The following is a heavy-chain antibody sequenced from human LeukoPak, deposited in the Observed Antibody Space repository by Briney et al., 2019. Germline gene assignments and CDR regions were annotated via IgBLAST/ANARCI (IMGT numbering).Heavy chain of an antibody. CDR2: IKEDGSEK. Sequence: GGSLRLSCVASGFSFSSYWMTWVRQAPGKGLEWVASIKEDGSEKHYVDSVKGRLTISRDNAKNSLYLQMNSLRAEDTAVYFCAKDPSSGFADGDAFDIWGQGTRVTVSS. CDR3: AKDPSSGFADGDAFDI. J-gene: IGHJ3*02. CDR1: GFSFSSYW. D-gene: IGHD3-10*01. V-gene: IGHV3-7*05.